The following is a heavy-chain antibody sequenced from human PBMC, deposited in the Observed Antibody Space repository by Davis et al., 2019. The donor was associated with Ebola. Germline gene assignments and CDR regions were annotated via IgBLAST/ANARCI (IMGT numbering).Heavy chain of an antibody. J-gene: IGHJ4*02. Sequence: ASVKVSCKASGYTFTSYGISWVRQAPGQGLEWMGWISAYNGNTNYAQKLQGRITMTRNISISTAYMELSSLRSEDTAVYYCARRVGARSGFDYWGQGTLVTVSS. D-gene: IGHD1-26*01. CDR2: ISAYNGNT. CDR1: GYTFTSYG. CDR3: ARRVGARSGFDY. V-gene: IGHV1-18*01.